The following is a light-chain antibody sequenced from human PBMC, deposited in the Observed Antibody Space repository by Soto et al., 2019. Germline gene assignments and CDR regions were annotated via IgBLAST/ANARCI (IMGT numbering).Light chain of an antibody. CDR3: HQHKRYPWT. CDR2: RAS. CDR1: QSVSSW. V-gene: IGKV1-5*03. J-gene: IGKJ1*01. Sequence: EIQMTQSPSTLSGSVGDRVTITCRASQSVSSWLAGYQQKPGKAPKLLIYRASNLQSGVPSRFRGSGSGREFPLTISSLQTGDFATYPCHQHKRYPWTFGKGTKVAIK.